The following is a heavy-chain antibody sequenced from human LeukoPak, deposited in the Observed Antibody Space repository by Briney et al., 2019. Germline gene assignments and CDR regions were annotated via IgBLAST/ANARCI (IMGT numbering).Heavy chain of an antibody. D-gene: IGHD4/OR15-4a*01. Sequence: SETLSLNCTVSGGSISSLYWSWIRQPPGKGLEWIGYIYYSGSTNYNPSLKSRVTISVDTSKNQFSLKLSSVTAADTAVYYCARVGVPYWYFDLWGRGTLVTVSS. V-gene: IGHV4-59*01. CDR2: IYYSGST. J-gene: IGHJ2*01. CDR3: ARVGVPYWYFDL. CDR1: GGSISSLY.